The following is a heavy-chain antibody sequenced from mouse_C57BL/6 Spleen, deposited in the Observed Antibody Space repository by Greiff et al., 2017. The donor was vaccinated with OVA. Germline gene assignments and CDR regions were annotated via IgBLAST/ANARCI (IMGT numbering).Heavy chain of an antibody. J-gene: IGHJ4*01. D-gene: IGHD1-1*01. CDR1: GYAFSSYW. V-gene: IGHV1-80*01. CDR3: ARRYGSTYAMDY. Sequence: QVQLQQSGAELVKPGASVKISCKASGYAFSSYWMNWVKQRPGKGLEWIGQIYPGDGDTNYNGKFKGKATLTADKSSSTAYMQLSSLTSEDSAVYFCARRYGSTYAMDYWGQGTSVTVSS. CDR2: IYPGDGDT.